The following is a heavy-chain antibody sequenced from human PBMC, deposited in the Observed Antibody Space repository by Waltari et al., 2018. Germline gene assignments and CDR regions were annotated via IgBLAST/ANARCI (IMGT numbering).Heavy chain of an antibody. D-gene: IGHD7-27*01. CDR3: ARDNWGPAY. V-gene: IGHV3-74*01. CDR1: GLTFGSVW. CDR2: IKSDGRDS. J-gene: IGHJ4*02. Sequence: EVQLVESGGGLVQPGGSLRLSCAASGLTFGSVWMHWVRQAPGKGPVWVARIKSDGRDSDYAHSVKGRFTISLDNDKDTLYLQMNSLRAEDTAVYYCARDNWGPAYWGQGTLVTVPS.